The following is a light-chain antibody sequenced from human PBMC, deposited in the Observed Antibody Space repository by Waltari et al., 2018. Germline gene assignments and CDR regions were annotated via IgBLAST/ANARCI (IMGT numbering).Light chain of an antibody. CDR2: TAS. J-gene: IGKJ1*01. CDR1: QTIKTY. Sequence: DIQMTQSPSPLSSSVGDRVTITCRASQTIKTYLNWYQQKPGKAPKLLIYTASTLQSGVPSRFSGSGFGTDFTLTISSLQPEDFATYYCQQSYSTPWTFGQGTKVEIK. CDR3: QQSYSTPWT. V-gene: IGKV1-39*01.